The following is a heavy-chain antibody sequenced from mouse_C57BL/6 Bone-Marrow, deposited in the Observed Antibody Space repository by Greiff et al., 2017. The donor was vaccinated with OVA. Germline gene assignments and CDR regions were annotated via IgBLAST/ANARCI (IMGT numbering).Heavy chain of an antibody. CDR1: GYTFTNYW. D-gene: IGHD1-1*01. J-gene: IGHJ1*03. CDR2: IYPGGGYT. Sequence: QVQLQQSGAELVRPGTSVKMSCKASGYTFTNYWIGWAKQRPGHGLEWMGDIYPGGGYTKYNEKVKGKATLTADKSSSTAYMQFSSLTSEDSAIYYCARWCYGSSYVGYFDVWGTGTTVTVSS. CDR3: ARWCYGSSYVGYFDV. V-gene: IGHV1-63*01.